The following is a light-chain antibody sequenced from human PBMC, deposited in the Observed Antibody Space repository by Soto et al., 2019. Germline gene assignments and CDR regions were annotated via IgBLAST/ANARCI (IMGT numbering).Light chain of an antibody. CDR3: GSWDSSLSAYV. V-gene: IGLV1-51*01. Sequence: QSVLTQPPSVSAAPGQKVTISYSGSSSNIGGNSVSWYQQLPGTAPTLLIYDDNKQPPGIPDRFSGSKSGTSATLGITGFQTGDEADYYCGSWDSSLSAYVFGTGTKVTVL. J-gene: IGLJ1*01. CDR1: SSNIGGNS. CDR2: DDN.